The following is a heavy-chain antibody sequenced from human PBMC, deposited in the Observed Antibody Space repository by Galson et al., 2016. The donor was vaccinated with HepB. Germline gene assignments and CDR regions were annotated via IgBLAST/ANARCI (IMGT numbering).Heavy chain of an antibody. CDR1: GFIFSDNA. CDR3: AKSSVIGPRLHLEY. V-gene: IGHV3-23*01. D-gene: IGHD6-6*01. Sequence: SLRLSCAVSGFIFSDNAMSWVRQTPEKGLEWLSTINDNGGDTYYADSVRGRFTISRDNSKSTLFLLRNSLSADDTGIYYCAKSSVIGPRLHLEYWGQGTLVTVSS. CDR2: INDNGGDT. J-gene: IGHJ4*02.